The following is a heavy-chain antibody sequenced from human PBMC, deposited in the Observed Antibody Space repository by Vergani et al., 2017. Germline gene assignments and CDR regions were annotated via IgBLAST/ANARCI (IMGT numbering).Heavy chain of an antibody. D-gene: IGHD6-13*01. CDR3: VKDIAASGNYWYFDL. V-gene: IGHV3-9*01. Sequence: EVQLVESGGGLVQPGRSLRLSCAASGITFDDYAMHWVRQAPGTGREWVSGINWNRDSIAYADSVKGRFTIARDNAKNSLYLQMNSLRAEDTALYYCVKDIAASGNYWYFDLWGRGTLVTGSS. J-gene: IGHJ2*01. CDR2: INWNRDSI. CDR1: GITFDDYA.